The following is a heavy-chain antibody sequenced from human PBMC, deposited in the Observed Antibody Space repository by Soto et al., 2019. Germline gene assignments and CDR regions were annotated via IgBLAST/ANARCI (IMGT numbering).Heavy chain of an antibody. CDR3: ARIWSGYPRGYYYYGMDV. CDR1: GYTFTSYY. Sequence: QVQLVQSGAEVKKPGASVKVSCKASGYTFTSYYMHWVRQAPGQGLEWMGIINPSGGSTSYAQKFQGRVTMTRDTSTSTVYMELSSLRSEDTAVYYCARIWSGYPRGYYYYGMDVWGQGTTVTVSS. J-gene: IGHJ6*02. V-gene: IGHV1-46*01. D-gene: IGHD3-3*01. CDR2: INPSGGST.